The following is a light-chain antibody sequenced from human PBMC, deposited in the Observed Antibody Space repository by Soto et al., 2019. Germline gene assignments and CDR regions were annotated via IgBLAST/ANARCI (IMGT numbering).Light chain of an antibody. J-gene: IGKJ5*01. CDR2: DAT. V-gene: IGKV3-11*01. CDR3: QQRSNWPTSVT. CDR1: QTVIYY. Sequence: EIVLTQSPATLSLSPGEEATLSCRASQTVIYYLAWYQQRPGQAPRLLIHDATSRATGIPARFSGSGSGTDFTPTISAVEPEDFGVYYCQQRSNWPTSVTFGQGTRLEIK.